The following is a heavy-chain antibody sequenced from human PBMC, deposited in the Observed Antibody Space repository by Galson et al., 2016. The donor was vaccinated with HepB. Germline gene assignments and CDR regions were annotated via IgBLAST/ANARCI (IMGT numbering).Heavy chain of an antibody. Sequence: SLRLSCAASGFRFGTYAMHWVRQAPGKGLEWVAGISNDGNNQYYIDSAKGRFTISSDNLRNTLYLQLSSLGVDDTAVYYCARDGGAAWIQLCFDNWGHGTVVTVSS. V-gene: IGHV3-30*04. D-gene: IGHD5-18*01. CDR2: ISNDGNNQ. J-gene: IGHJ4*01. CDR3: ARDGGAAWIQLCFDN. CDR1: GFRFGTYA.